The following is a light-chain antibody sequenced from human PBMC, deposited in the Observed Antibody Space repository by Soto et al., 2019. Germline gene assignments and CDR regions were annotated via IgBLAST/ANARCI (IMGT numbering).Light chain of an antibody. CDR3: LLSYSGAPYV. Sequence: QAVVTQGPSLTLSPGGTVTLTRGSSTGAVTSGHYPYWFQQKPGQAPRTLIYDTSNKHSWTPARFSGSLLGGKAALTLSGAQPEDEAEYYCLLSYSGAPYVFGTGTKVTVL. CDR1: TGAVTSGHY. V-gene: IGLV7-46*01. J-gene: IGLJ1*01. CDR2: DTS.